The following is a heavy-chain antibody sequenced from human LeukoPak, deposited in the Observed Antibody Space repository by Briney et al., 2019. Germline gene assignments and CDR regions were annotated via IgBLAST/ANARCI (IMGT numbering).Heavy chain of an antibody. CDR3: ASALYGAFYYFDY. D-gene: IGHD2-2*02. J-gene: IGHJ4*02. CDR1: GFTFSSYS. Sequence: PGGSLRLSCAASGFTFSSYSMTWVRQAPGKGLEWVSSISSSSSYIYYADSVKGRFTISRDNAKNSLYLQMNSLRAEDTAVYYCASALYGAFYYFDYWGQGTLVTVSS. CDR2: ISSSSSYI. V-gene: IGHV3-21*01.